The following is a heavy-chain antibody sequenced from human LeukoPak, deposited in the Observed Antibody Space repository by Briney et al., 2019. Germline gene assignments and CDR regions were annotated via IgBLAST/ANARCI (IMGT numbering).Heavy chain of an antibody. CDR1: GFTFSSYS. J-gene: IGHJ4*02. V-gene: IGHV3-21*01. D-gene: IGHD5-18*01. Sequence: GGSLRLSCAASGFTFSSYSMNWVRQAPGKGLEWVSSISSSSSYIYYADSVKGRFTISRDNAKNSLYLQMNSLRAEDTAVYYCARDRDTAMVTSGFSDYWGQGTLVTVSP. CDR2: ISSSSSYI. CDR3: ARDRDTAMVTSGFSDY.